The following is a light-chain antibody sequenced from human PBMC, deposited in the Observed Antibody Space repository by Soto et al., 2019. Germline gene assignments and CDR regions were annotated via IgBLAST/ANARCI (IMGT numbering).Light chain of an antibody. CDR1: QSVSNY. Sequence: EIVLTQSPATLSLSPGERATLSCRASQSVSNYLGWYQQKSGQAPRLLISDVSKRATGIPARFSGSGSGKDFTITISILEPEDFAVYYCQHRVNWPTFGGGTKVEIK. J-gene: IGKJ4*01. CDR2: DVS. V-gene: IGKV3-11*01. CDR3: QHRVNWPT.